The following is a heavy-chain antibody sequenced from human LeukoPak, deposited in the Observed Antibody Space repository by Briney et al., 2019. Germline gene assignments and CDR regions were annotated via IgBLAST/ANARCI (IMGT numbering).Heavy chain of an antibody. D-gene: IGHD5-18*01. Sequence: PSETVSLTCTVSGGSISTSSYYWGWIRQPPGKGLEWIGSIHYSGSTYYNPSLKSRVTMSVDTSKNQFSLKLSSLTAVDTAVYYCARLGYNYGGKSDYWGQGTLVTVSS. CDR3: ARLGYNYGGKSDY. CDR1: GGSISTSSYY. V-gene: IGHV4-39*01. J-gene: IGHJ4*02. CDR2: IHYSGST.